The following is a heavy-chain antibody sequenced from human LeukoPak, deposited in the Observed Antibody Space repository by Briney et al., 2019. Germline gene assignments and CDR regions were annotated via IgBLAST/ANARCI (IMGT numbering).Heavy chain of an antibody. Sequence: PSETLSLTCAVSGYSISSGYYWGWIRQPPGKGLEWIGSIYHSGSTYYNPSLKSRVTISVDTSKNQFSLKLSSVTAADTAVYYCAREKFNYDLLPYFDYWGQGTLVTVSS. CDR2: IYHSGST. J-gene: IGHJ4*02. CDR3: AREKFNYDLLPYFDY. D-gene: IGHD3-16*01. CDR1: GYSISSGYY. V-gene: IGHV4-38-2*02.